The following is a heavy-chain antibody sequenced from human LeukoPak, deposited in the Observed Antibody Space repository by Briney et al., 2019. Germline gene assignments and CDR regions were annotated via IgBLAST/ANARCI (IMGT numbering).Heavy chain of an antibody. CDR1: GGSISSHY. CDR2: IYYSGST. Sequence: SETLSLTCTVSGGSISSHYWSWIRQPPGKGLEWIGYIYYSGSTNYNPSLKSRVTISVDTSKNQFSLKLSSVTAADTAVYYCARTDYGAKFDPWGQGTLVTVSS. V-gene: IGHV4-59*08. D-gene: IGHD4-17*01. CDR3: ARTDYGAKFDP. J-gene: IGHJ5*02.